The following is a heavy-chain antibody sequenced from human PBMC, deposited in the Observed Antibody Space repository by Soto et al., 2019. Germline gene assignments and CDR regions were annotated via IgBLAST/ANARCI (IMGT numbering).Heavy chain of an antibody. V-gene: IGHV2-26*01. CDR1: GLSITDSEMG. D-gene: IGHD6-19*01. CDR3: ARRHLAVAVSPWFDP. J-gene: IGHJ5*02. Sequence: QVTLKESGPVLVKPTETLTLRCTVSGLSITDSEMGVSWIRQPPGQPLEWLAHIDSSGEKSYRTFLKSRLAISKDTSKSQIVLTMTKMYAAETATYYCARRHLAVAVSPWFDPWGQGIPVTVSS. CDR2: IDSSGEK.